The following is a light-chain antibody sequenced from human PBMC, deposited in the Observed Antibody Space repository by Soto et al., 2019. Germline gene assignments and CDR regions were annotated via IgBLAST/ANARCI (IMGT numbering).Light chain of an antibody. CDR2: AAS. J-gene: IGKJ4*01. V-gene: IGKV1-39*01. CDR1: QSISSY. CDR3: QQYDDWLRLT. Sequence: DIQMTQSPSSLSASVGDRVTITCRASQSISSYLNWYQQKPGKAPKLLIYAASSLQSGVPSRFSGSGSGTDFTLTISSLQPEDFAVYFCQQYDDWLRLTFGGGTKVDI.